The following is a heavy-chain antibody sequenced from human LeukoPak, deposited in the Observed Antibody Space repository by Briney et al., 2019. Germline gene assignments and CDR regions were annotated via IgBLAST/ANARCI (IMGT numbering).Heavy chain of an antibody. J-gene: IGHJ4*02. D-gene: IGHD1-7*01. Sequence: SETLSLTCTVSGGSISSSSYYWGWIRQPPGKGLEWIGSIYYSGSTYYNPSLKSRVTISVDTSKNQFSLKLSSVTAADTAVYYCARGGNYITAIDYWGQGTLVTVSS. V-gene: IGHV4-39*07. CDR1: GGSISSSSYY. CDR3: ARGGNYITAIDY. CDR2: IYYSGST.